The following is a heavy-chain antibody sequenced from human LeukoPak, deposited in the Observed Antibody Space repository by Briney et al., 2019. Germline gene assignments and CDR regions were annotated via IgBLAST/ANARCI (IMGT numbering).Heavy chain of an antibody. CDR3: ARPERRVNVFDI. J-gene: IGHJ3*02. CDR1: GGSISSYY. V-gene: IGHV4-4*07. D-gene: IGHD3-10*02. CDR2: IYNSGST. Sequence: SETLSLTCTVSGGSISSYYWSWIRQPAGKGLEWIGHIYNSGSTNYNPSLKGRVTMSVATSKNQFSLHLSSVTAADTAVYYCARPERRVNVFDIWGKGTIVTVSS.